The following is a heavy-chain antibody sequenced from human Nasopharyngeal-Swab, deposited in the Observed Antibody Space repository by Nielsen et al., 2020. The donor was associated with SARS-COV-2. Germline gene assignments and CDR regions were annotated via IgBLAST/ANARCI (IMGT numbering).Heavy chain of an antibody. CDR2: ISYDGSNK. CDR1: GFTFSSYS. V-gene: IGHV3-30*03. CDR3: ARDGESSVDY. D-gene: IGHD3-10*01. J-gene: IGHJ4*02. Sequence: GGSLRLSCAASGFTFSSYSMNWVRQAPGKGLEWVAVISYDGSNKYYADSVKGRFTISRDNSKNTLYLQMNSLRAEDTAVYYCARDGESSVDYWGQGTLVTVSS.